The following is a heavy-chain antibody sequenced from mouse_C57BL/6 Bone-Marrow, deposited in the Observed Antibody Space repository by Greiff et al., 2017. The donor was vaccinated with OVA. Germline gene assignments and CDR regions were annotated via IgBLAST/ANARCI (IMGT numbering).Heavy chain of an antibody. V-gene: IGHV5-4*01. CDR3: ARDSFRAMDY. Sequence: EVKVVESGGGLVKPGGSLKLSCAASGFTFSSYAMSWVRQTPETRLEWVATISDGGSYTYYPDNVKGRFTISRDNAKNNLYLQMSHLKSEDTAMYYCARDSFRAMDYWGQGTSVTVSS. D-gene: IGHD2-12*01. CDR1: GFTFSSYA. J-gene: IGHJ4*01. CDR2: ISDGGSYT.